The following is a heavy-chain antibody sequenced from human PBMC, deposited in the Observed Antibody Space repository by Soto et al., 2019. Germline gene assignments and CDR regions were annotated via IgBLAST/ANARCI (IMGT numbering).Heavy chain of an antibody. J-gene: IGHJ6*02. CDR1: GGTFSSYA. CDR2: IIPIFGTA. CDR3: ASGGSVVVVAATRDYYYGMDV. Sequence: QVQLVQPGAEVKKPGSSVKVSCKASGGTFSSYAISWVRQAPGQGLEWMGGIIPIFGTANYAQKFQGRVTITADESTSTAYMELSSLRSEDTAVYYCASGGSVVVVAATRDYYYGMDVWGQGTTVTVSS. D-gene: IGHD2-15*01. V-gene: IGHV1-69*12.